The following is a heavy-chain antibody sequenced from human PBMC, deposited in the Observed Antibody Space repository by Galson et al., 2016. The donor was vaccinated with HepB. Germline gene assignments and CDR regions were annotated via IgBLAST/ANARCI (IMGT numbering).Heavy chain of an antibody. J-gene: IGHJ5*02. CDR3: ARHGNTRSQFNWFDP. D-gene: IGHD3-3*01. Sequence: QSGAEVKKPGESLTISCKGSGYSFSNHWIGWVRQMPGKGPEWMGIIWPDDSNTIYSPSFQGQVTISADKSISPAYLQWSSLEASDTAMYFCARHGNTRSQFNWFDPWGQGTLVTVSS. V-gene: IGHV5-51*01. CDR2: IWPDDSNT. CDR1: GYSFSNHW.